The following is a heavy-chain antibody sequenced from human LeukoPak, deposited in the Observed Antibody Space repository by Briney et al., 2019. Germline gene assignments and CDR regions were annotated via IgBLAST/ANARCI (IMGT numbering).Heavy chain of an antibody. CDR2: IKQDGSEK. D-gene: IGHD3-10*01. CDR1: GFTFSSYW. Sequence: GGSLRLSCAASGFTFSSYWMSWVRQAPGKGLEWVANIKQDGSEKYYVDSVKGRFTISRDNAKNSLYLQMNSLRAEDTAVYYCAKAQYYYGSGSYVDYWGQGTLVTVSS. V-gene: IGHV3-7*03. CDR3: AKAQYYYGSGSYVDY. J-gene: IGHJ4*02.